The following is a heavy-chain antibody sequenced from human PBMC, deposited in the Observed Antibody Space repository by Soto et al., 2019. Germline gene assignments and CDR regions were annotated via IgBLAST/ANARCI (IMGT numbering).Heavy chain of an antibody. CDR1: GYTFTSYG. Sequence: ASVKVSCKASGYTFTSYGISWVRQAPGQGLEWMGWISAYNGNTNYAQKLQGRVTMTTDTSTSTAYMELRSLRSDDTAVYYCARDDYSSSWYHYYYGMDVWGQGTTVTVSS. D-gene: IGHD6-13*01. V-gene: IGHV1-18*01. J-gene: IGHJ6*02. CDR3: ARDDYSSSWYHYYYGMDV. CDR2: ISAYNGNT.